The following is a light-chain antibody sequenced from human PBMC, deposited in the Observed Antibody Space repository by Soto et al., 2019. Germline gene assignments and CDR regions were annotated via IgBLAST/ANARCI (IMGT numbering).Light chain of an antibody. CDR2: EXX. CDR1: SSHIGSSNL. V-gene: IGLV2-23*01. CDR3: CSYAGSTPLYV. J-gene: IGLJ1*01. Sequence: QSALTQPASVSGSPGQSITISCTASSSHIGSSNLVSWYQHHSGKAPKLIIYEXXXXXXGVSNRFSRPNSVTTAYLTISGLQAEDEGNYYCCSYAGSTPLYVFGTGTKVTVL.